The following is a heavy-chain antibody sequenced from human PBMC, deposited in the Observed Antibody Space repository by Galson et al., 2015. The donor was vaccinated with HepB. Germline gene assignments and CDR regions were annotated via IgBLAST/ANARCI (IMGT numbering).Heavy chain of an antibody. J-gene: IGHJ4*02. CDR3: AKGGWLPFY. CDR1: GSTFSSYG. CDR2: ISYDGSNK. Sequence: SLRLSCAASGSTFSSYGMHWVRQAPGKGLEWVAVISYDGSNKYYADSVKGRFTISRDNSKNTLYLQMNSLRAEDTAVYYCAKGGWLPFYWGQGTLVTVSS. V-gene: IGHV3-30*18. D-gene: IGHD5-24*01.